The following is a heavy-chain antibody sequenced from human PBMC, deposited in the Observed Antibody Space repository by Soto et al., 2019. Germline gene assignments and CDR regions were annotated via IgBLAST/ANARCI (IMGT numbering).Heavy chain of an antibody. J-gene: IGHJ4*02. CDR3: AKDTIVSTVNILDY. CDR2: ISYDGSNK. D-gene: IGHD4-17*01. CDR1: GFTFSSYG. V-gene: IGHV3-30*18. Sequence: QVQLVESGGGVVQPGRSLRLSCAASGFTFSSYGMHWVRQAPGKGLEWVAVISYDGSNKYYADSVKGRFTISRDNSKNTPYLQMNSLRAEDTAVYYCAKDTIVSTVNILDYWGQGTLVTVSS.